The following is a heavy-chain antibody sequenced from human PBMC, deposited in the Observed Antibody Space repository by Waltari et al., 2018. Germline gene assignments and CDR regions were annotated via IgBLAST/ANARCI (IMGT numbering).Heavy chain of an antibody. J-gene: IGHJ3*02. CDR3: ARGGGNNWNYGAFDI. Sequence: QVQLVQSGAEVKKPGSSVKVSCKASGGTFSSYAISWVRQAPGQGLEWMGGIITLIGIANYAQKFQVRGTINADKSTSTAYMELSSLRSEDTAVDYCARGGGNNWNYGAFDIWGQGTMVTVSS. CDR2: IITLIGIA. D-gene: IGHD1-7*01. V-gene: IGHV1-69*10. CDR1: GGTFSSYA.